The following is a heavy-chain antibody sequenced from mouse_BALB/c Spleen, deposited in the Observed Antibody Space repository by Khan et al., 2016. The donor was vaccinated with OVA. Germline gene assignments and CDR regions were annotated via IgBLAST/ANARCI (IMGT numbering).Heavy chain of an antibody. V-gene: IGHV3-2*02. CDR3: TRKDYYDYDPFPY. J-gene: IGHJ3*01. CDR1: GYSITSEYA. CDR2: INYSGST. Sequence: QLEESGPGLVKPSQSLSLTCTVTGYSITSEYAWNWIRQFPGNKLEWMGYINYSGSTRFNPSLKSRTSITRDTSKNQFFLQLNSVTTEDTATYYCTRKDYYDYDPFPYGGQGTLVTVSA. D-gene: IGHD2-4*01.